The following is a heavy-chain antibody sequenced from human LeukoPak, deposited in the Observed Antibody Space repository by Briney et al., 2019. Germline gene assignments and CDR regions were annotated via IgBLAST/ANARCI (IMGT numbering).Heavy chain of an antibody. Sequence: SETLSLTCTVSGGSISSSSYYWGWIRQPPGKGLEWIGYIYYSGSTDYNPSLKSRVTISVDTSKNQFSLELSSVTAADTAVYYCAGRAGIFDYWGQGTLVTVSS. J-gene: IGHJ4*02. CDR2: IYYSGST. D-gene: IGHD6-13*01. V-gene: IGHV4-61*05. CDR1: GGSISSSSYY. CDR3: AGRAGIFDY.